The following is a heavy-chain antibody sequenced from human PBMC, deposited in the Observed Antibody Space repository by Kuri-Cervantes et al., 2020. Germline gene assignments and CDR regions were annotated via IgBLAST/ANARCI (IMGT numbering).Heavy chain of an antibody. V-gene: IGHV1-69*02. CDR1: GCTFSSYT. CDR3: ARSLGVHTPVYYYGMDV. CDR2: IIPILGIA. Sequence: SVKVSCKASGCTFSSYTISWVRQAPGQGLEWMGRIIPILGIANYAQKFQGRVTITADKSTSTAYMELSSLRSEDTAVYYCARSLGVHTPVYYYGMDVWGQGTTVTVSS. D-gene: IGHD3-10*01. J-gene: IGHJ6*02.